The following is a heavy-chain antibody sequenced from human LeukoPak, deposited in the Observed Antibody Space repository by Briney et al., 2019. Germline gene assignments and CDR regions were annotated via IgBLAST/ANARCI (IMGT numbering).Heavy chain of an antibody. D-gene: IGHD4-17*01. V-gene: IGHV3-21*01. CDR1: GFTFSSYS. Sequence: GTSLRLSCAASGFTFSSYSMNWVRQAPGKGLEWVSSISSSSSYIYYADSVKGRLTISRDNAKNSLYLQMNSLRAEDTAVYYCARDGKGVTTGSFDYWGQGTLVTVSS. J-gene: IGHJ4*02. CDR3: ARDGKGVTTGSFDY. CDR2: ISSSSSYI.